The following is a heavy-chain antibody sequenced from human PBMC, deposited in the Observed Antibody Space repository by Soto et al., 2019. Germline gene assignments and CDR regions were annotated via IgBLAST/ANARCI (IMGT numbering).Heavy chain of an antibody. CDR1: GESISSYY. CDR2: IYIRGST. J-gene: IGHJ6*01. CDR3: VTDSSAGGSYSDYGMDV. V-gene: IGHV4-4*07. Sequence: SETLSLTCTVSGESISSYYWSWIRQPAGKGLEWIGRIYIRGSTDYNPSLKSRVSMSVDRSKNQFSLRLTSVTAADTAVFYCVTDSSAGGSYSDYGMDVWGQGTTVTVSS. D-gene: IGHD2-15*01.